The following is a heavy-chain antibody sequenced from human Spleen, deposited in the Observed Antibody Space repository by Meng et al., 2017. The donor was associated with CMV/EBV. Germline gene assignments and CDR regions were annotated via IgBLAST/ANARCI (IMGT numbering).Heavy chain of an antibody. CDR3: ARRTPPPIAAVGSYGMGV. J-gene: IGHJ6*02. CDR1: AFTFSTFT. V-gene: IGHV3-30*04. Sequence: GESLRLSCAASAFTFSTFTMHWVRQAPGKGLEWVAVMSYDGTNKYYADSVKGRFTISRDKSKNTLYLQMNSLRGEDTAVYYCARRTPPPIAAVGSYGMGVWGQGTTVTVSS. CDR2: MSYDGTNK. D-gene: IGHD6-13*01.